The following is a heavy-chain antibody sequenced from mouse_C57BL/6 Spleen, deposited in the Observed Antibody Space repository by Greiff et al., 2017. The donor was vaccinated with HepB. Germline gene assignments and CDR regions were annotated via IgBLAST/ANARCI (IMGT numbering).Heavy chain of an antibody. D-gene: IGHD2-1*01. Sequence: EVQVVESGGDLVKPGGSLKLSCAASGFTFSSYGMSWVRQTPDKRLEWVATISSGGSYTYYPDSVKGRFTISRDNAKNTLYLQMSSLKSEDTAMYYCARHGGNYEFAYWGQGTLVTVSA. CDR1: GFTFSSYG. J-gene: IGHJ3*01. V-gene: IGHV5-6*01. CDR3: ARHGGNYEFAY. CDR2: ISSGGSYT.